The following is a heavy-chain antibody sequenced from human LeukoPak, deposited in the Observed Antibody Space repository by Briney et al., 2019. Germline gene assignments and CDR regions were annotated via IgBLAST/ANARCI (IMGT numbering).Heavy chain of an antibody. Sequence: SETLSLTCTVSGGSISSGSYYWSWIRQPAGKGLEWIGRIYTSGSTNYNPSLKSRVTISVDTSKNQFSLKLSSVTAADTAVYYCARSPPAATIDYWGQGTLVTVSS. CDR1: GGSISSGSYY. D-gene: IGHD2-2*01. V-gene: IGHV4-61*02. CDR2: IYTSGST. J-gene: IGHJ4*02. CDR3: ARSPPAATIDY.